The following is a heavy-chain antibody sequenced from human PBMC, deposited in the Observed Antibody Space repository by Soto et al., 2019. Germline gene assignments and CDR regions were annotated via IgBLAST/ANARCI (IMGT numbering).Heavy chain of an antibody. D-gene: IGHD6-13*01. CDR1: GGTFSSYA. CDR3: ARYPPQLAPLYYYYGMDV. J-gene: IGHJ6*02. Sequence: QVQLVQSGAEVKKPGSSVKVSCKASGGTFSSYAISWVRQAPGQGLEWMGGIIPIFGTANYAQKFQGRVTITADEATSTAYMELSSLRSEDTAVYYCARYPPQLAPLYYYYGMDVWGQGTTVTVSS. V-gene: IGHV1-69*01. CDR2: IIPIFGTA.